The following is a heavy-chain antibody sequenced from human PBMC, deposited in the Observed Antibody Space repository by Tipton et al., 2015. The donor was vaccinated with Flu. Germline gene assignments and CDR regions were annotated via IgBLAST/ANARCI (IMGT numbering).Heavy chain of an antibody. D-gene: IGHD1-26*01. Sequence: LRLSCAVSGYSISSGYYWGWIRQPPGKGLEWIGSIYHSGTTYYNPSLKSRVTISLDKSKNQFSLTLKSMTTADTAVFYCARGGWEPHGGWFDPWGQGILVTVSS. J-gene: IGHJ5*02. V-gene: IGHV4-38-2*01. CDR1: GYSISSGYY. CDR3: ARGGWEPHGGWFDP. CDR2: IYHSGTT.